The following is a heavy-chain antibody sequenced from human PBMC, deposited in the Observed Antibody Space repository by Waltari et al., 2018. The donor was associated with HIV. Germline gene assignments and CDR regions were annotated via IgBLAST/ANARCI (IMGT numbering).Heavy chain of an antibody. D-gene: IGHD3-22*01. CDR1: GFTFNTYA. J-gene: IGHJ6*02. Sequence: QVQLVVSGGGVVQPGRSLRLSCAASGFTFNTYAMYWVRQAPGKGLECVAVISYDGSNKYYADSVKGRFTISRDNSKNTLYLQMNSLRAEDTAVYYCARDSSGYYYVGYGMDVWGQGTTVTVSS. CDR3: ARDSSGYYYVGYGMDV. V-gene: IGHV3-30*01. CDR2: ISYDGSNK.